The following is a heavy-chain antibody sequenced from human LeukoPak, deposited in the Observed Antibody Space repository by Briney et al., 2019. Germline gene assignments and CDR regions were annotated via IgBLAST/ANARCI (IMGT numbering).Heavy chain of an antibody. Sequence: GGSLRLSCAASGFTFSSYGMHWVRQAPGKGLEWVAFIRYDGSNKYYADSVKGRFTISRDTAKNSLYLQMNSLGVDDTAVYYCARDHGRGSTDYFDYWGQGTLVTVSS. J-gene: IGHJ4*02. V-gene: IGHV3-30*02. CDR2: IRYDGSNK. D-gene: IGHD3-10*01. CDR3: ARDHGRGSTDYFDY. CDR1: GFTFSSYG.